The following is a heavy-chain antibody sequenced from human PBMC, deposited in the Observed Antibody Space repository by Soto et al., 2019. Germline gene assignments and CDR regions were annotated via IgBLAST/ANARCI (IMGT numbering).Heavy chain of an antibody. V-gene: IGHV1-69*12. D-gene: IGHD1-1*01. CDR3: ARAHEFGANSDAFEV. J-gene: IGHJ3*01. CDR2: ILPIFGTA. Sequence: QVQLVQSGAEVKKPGSSVKVSCKASGGSFRREAINWVRQAPGQGPEWMGGILPIFGTADYAQKFQGRVTFTADVSTTTAYMDLSSLRFEDTAVYYFARAHEFGANSDAFEVWGQGTMVIVSS. CDR1: GGSFRREA.